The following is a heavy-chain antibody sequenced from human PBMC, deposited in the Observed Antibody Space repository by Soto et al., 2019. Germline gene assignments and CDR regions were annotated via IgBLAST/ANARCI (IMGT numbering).Heavy chain of an antibody. CDR1: GYTFTSYY. CDR3: AKGGAYYDFCLDS. V-gene: IGHV1-46*01. Sequence: VASVKVSCQASGYTFTSYYMHWVRQAPGQGLEWMGIINPSGGSTSYAQKFQGRVTMTRDTSMSTVYMELNSLRAEDTAIYYCAKGGAYYDFCLDSWGQGTPVTVSS. CDR2: INPSGGST. J-gene: IGHJ4*02. D-gene: IGHD3-3*01.